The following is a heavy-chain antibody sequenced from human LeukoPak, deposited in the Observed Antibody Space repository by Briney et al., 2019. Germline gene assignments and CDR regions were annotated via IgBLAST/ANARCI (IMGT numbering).Heavy chain of an antibody. CDR1: GFTFSTHE. J-gene: IGHJ4*02. CDR2: ISSDGTRI. CDR3: ARDGSGWHTY. Sequence: PGGSLRLSCAASGFTFSTHEMNWVRQAPGMGLEWVSYISSDGTRIYYADSVKGRFTISRDNAKNSLYLQMNSLRAEDTAVYYCARDGSGWHTYWGQGTLVTVSS. V-gene: IGHV3-48*03. D-gene: IGHD6-19*01.